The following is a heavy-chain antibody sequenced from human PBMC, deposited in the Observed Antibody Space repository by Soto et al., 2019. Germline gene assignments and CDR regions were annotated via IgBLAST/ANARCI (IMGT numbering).Heavy chain of an antibody. J-gene: IGHJ6*03. Sequence: QVQLVESGGGVVQPGRSLRLSCAASGFTFSSYGMHWVRQAPGKGLEWVAVISYDGSNKYYADSVKGRFTISRDNSKNTLYLQMNSLRAEDTAVYYCATDSGEFSYYYYMDVWGKGTTVTVSS. CDR3: ATDSGEFSYYYYMDV. D-gene: IGHD3-10*01. V-gene: IGHV3-30*03. CDR1: GFTFSSYG. CDR2: ISYDGSNK.